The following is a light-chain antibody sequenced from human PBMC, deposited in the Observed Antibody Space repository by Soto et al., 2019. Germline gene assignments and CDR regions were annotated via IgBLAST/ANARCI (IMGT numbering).Light chain of an antibody. CDR3: TSYASGSSHVV. Sequence: QSALTKPASLSGSPGQSITLSCTGTSSDIGGYDYVSWYQRHPGKAPKLIIYDVNNRPSGVSNRCSGSKSGNTASLTISGLQAEDEADYYCTSYASGSSHVVFGGGTKLTVL. CDR1: SSDIGGYDY. V-gene: IGLV2-14*01. CDR2: DVN. J-gene: IGLJ2*01.